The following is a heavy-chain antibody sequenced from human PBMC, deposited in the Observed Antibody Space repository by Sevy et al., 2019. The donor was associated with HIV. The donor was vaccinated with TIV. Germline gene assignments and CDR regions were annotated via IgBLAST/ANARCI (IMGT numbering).Heavy chain of an antibody. J-gene: IGHJ4*02. CDR2: ISGSGGST. Sequence: GGSLRLSCAASGFTFSSYAMSWVRQAPGKGLEWVSAISGSGGSTYYADSVKGRFTISRDNSKNTLYLQMNSLRAEDTAVYYCAKVSNCGGDCYPYFDYWGQRTLVTVSS. D-gene: IGHD2-21*02. CDR1: GFTFSSYA. V-gene: IGHV3-23*01. CDR3: AKVSNCGGDCYPYFDY.